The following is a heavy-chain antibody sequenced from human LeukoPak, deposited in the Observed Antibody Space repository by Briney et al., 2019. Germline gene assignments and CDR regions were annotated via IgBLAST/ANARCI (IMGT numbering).Heavy chain of an antibody. Sequence: GGSLRLSCAASGFTFSSYAMTWVRQAPGKGLEWVSSISGSGGNTYYADSVKGRFTTSRDNSKNTLYLQMNSLRAEDTAVYYCARGLIRYFASAYWGQGTLVTVSS. CDR3: ARGLIRYFASAY. CDR1: GFTFSSYA. D-gene: IGHD3-9*01. CDR2: ISGSGGNT. V-gene: IGHV3-23*01. J-gene: IGHJ4*02.